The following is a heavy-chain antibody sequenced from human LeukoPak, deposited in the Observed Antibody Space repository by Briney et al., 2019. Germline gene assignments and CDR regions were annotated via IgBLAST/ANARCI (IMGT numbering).Heavy chain of an antibody. D-gene: IGHD3-22*01. Sequence: ASVKVSCKASGYTFTSYGISWVRQAPGQGLEWMGWISAYNGNTNYAQKLQGRVTMTTDTSTSTAYMELSSLRSEDTAVYYCATAGGSYYYDSSGYYHYYYYGMDVWGQGTTVTVSS. V-gene: IGHV1-18*01. CDR2: ISAYNGNT. CDR3: ATAGGSYYYDSSGYYHYYYYGMDV. J-gene: IGHJ6*02. CDR1: GYTFTSYG.